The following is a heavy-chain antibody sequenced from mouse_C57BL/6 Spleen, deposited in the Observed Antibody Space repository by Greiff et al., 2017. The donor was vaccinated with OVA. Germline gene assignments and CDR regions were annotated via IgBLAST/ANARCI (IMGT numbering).Heavy chain of an antibody. CDR2: IDPSDSYT. CDR3: ARSDYDYVAY. D-gene: IGHD2-4*01. J-gene: IGHJ3*01. CDR1: GYTFTSYW. V-gene: IGHV1-50*01. Sequence: QVQLQQPGAELVKPGASVKLSCKASGYTFTSYWMQWVKQRPGQGLEWIGEIDPSDSYTNYNQKFKGKATLTVDTSSSTAYMQLSSLTSDDSAVYYCARSDYDYVAYWGQGTLVTVSA.